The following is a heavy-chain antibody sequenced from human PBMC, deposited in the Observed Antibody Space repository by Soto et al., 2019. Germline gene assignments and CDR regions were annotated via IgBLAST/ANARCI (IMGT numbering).Heavy chain of an antibody. CDR3: AREFNWNNADRWFGESVDAFDI. V-gene: IGHV1-3*01. J-gene: IGHJ3*02. Sequence: ASVKVSCKASGYTFTSYAMHWVRQAPGQRLEWMGWINAGNGNTKYSQKFRGRVTITRDTSASTAYMELSSLRSEDTAVYYCAREFNWNNADRWFGESVDAFDIWGQGTMVTVSS. D-gene: IGHD3-10*01. CDR1: GYTFTSYA. CDR2: INAGNGNT.